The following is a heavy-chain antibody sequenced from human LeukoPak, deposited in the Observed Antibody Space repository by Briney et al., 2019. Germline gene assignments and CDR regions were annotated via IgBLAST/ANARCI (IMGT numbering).Heavy chain of an antibody. CDR2: ISRSGDST. CDR3: AKDVYDTSGYYGLMSDH. CDR1: GFTFSSYA. V-gene: IGHV3-23*01. J-gene: IGHJ4*02. D-gene: IGHD3-22*01. Sequence: GGSLRLSCTASGFTFSSYAMSWVRQTPGKGLEWVASISRSGDSTNYADSVKGRLTISRDNSKNTLSLQMTSLRAEDTAIYYCAKDVYDTSGYYGLMSDHWGRGTLVTVSS.